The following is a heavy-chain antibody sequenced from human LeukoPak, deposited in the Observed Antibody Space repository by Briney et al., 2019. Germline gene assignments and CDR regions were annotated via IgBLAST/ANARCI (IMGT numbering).Heavy chain of an antibody. CDR3: ASYRGGNFDY. CDR1: GGSISSYY. Sequence: SETLFLTCTVSGGSISSYYWSWIRQPPGKGLEWIGYIYYSGTTNYNPSLKSRVTISVDTSENQFSLKLSSVTAADTAVYYCASYRGGNFDYWGQGTLVTVSS. J-gene: IGHJ4*02. CDR2: IYYSGTT. D-gene: IGHD2-15*01. V-gene: IGHV4-59*01.